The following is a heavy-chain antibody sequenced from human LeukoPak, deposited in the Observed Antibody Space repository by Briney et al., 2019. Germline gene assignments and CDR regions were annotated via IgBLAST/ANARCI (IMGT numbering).Heavy chain of an antibody. CDR2: ISGSGGST. D-gene: IGHD6-13*01. Sequence: PGGSLRLSCAASGFTFSSYAMSWVRQAPGKGLESVSAISGSGGSTYYADSVKGRFTISRDNSKNTLYLQMNSLRAEDTAVYYCPLTLSSSLDYWGQGTLVTVSS. J-gene: IGHJ4*02. CDR1: GFTFSSYA. V-gene: IGHV3-23*01. CDR3: PLTLSSSLDY.